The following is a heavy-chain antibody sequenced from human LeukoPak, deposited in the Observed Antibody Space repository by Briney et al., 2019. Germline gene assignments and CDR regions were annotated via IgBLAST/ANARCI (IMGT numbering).Heavy chain of an antibody. CDR1: GFTFSSYA. Sequence: GGSLRLSCAASGFTFSSYAMSWVRQAPGKGLEWVSAISGSGGSTYYADSVKGRFTISRDNSKNTLYLQMNSLRAEDTAVYYCAKGASPLRYCSSTSCYTAVDYWGQGTLVTASS. CDR2: ISGSGGST. V-gene: IGHV3-23*01. D-gene: IGHD2-2*02. J-gene: IGHJ4*02. CDR3: AKGASPLRYCSSTSCYTAVDY.